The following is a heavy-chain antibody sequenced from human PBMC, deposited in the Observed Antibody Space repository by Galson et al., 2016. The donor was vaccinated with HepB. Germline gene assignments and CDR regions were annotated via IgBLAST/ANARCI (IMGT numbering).Heavy chain of an antibody. CDR1: GGSINISNYY. Sequence: SETLSLTCTVSGGSINISNYYWGWIRQPPGKGLEWIGSFYYSGSTFYNPSLKSRVAISVDTSKNQFSLNLTSVTAADTAVYYCARLRRVYSSNWGDYWGQGTLVTVSS. J-gene: IGHJ4*02. V-gene: IGHV4-39*07. CDR2: FYYSGST. D-gene: IGHD6-13*01. CDR3: ARLRRVYSSNWGDY.